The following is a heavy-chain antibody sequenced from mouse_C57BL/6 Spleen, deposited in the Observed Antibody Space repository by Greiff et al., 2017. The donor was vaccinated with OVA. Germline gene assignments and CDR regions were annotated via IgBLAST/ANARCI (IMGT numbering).Heavy chain of an antibody. D-gene: IGHD2-5*01. CDR3: ARDELDSKHWYFDV. V-gene: IGHV1-59*01. CDR1: GYTFTSYW. CDR2: IDPSDSYT. J-gene: IGHJ1*03. Sequence: QVQLKQPGAELVRPGTSVKLSCKASGYTFTSYWMHWVKQRPGQGLEWIGVIDPSDSYTNYNQKFKGKATLTVDTSSSTAYMQLSSLTSEDSAVYYCARDELDSKHWYFDVWGTGTTVTVSS.